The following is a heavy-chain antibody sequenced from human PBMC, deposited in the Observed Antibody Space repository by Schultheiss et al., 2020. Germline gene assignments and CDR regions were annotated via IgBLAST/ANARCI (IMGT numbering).Heavy chain of an antibody. Sequence: GESLKISCAASGFTFSSYGMHWVRQAPGKGLEWVSSISSSSSYIYYADSVKGRFTISRDNAKNTAYLQMRSLRAEDTAVYYCTTGLAVTRYYYGMDVWGQGTTVTVSS. CDR3: TTGLAVTRYYYGMDV. CDR2: ISSSSSYI. CDR1: GFTFSSYG. V-gene: IGHV3-21*03. D-gene: IGHD2-21*02. J-gene: IGHJ6*02.